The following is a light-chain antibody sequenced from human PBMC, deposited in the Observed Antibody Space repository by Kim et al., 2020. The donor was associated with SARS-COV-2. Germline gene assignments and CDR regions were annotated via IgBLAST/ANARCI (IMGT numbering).Light chain of an antibody. CDR1: SGDVGGYND. J-gene: IGLJ1*01. CDR3: CSYAGSDTNYV. Sequence: QSVTISCTGTSGDVGGYNDVSWYQHHPGKVPNLMIYDVSKRPSGVPDRFSGSKSGNTASLTISGLQAEDEADYYCCSYAGSDTNYVFGTGTKVTVL. CDR2: DVS. V-gene: IGLV2-11*01.